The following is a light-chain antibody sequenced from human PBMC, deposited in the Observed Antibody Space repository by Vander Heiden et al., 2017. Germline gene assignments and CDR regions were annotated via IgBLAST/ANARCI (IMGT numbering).Light chain of an antibody. CDR1: QSLMQTNGIQF. CDR3: KQALQTPIT. V-gene: IGKV2-28*01. CDR2: LAS. J-gene: IGKJ5*01. Sequence: IVLTPSPLSLSVTPGEPASISCRSNQSLMQTNGIQFLDWYLQKPGHSPRLLVGLASNRAAGVPDRFSGRGSGTDFTLQISRVEVEDVGVYYCKQALQTPITFGQGKRLEVK.